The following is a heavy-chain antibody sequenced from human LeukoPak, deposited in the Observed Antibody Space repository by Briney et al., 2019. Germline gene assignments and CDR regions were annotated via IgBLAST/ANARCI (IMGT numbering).Heavy chain of an antibody. V-gene: IGHV3-23*01. D-gene: IGHD2-21*01. J-gene: IGHJ4*02. CDR1: GLTFSSYA. CDR3: AKAPVYGVDYYFDY. CDR2: ISGSGGST. Sequence: GGSLRLSCAASGLTFSSYAMSRVRQAPGKGLEWVSAISGSGGSTYYADSVKGRFTISRDNSKNTLYLQMNSLRAEDTAVYYCAKAPVYGVDYYFDYWGQGTLVTVSS.